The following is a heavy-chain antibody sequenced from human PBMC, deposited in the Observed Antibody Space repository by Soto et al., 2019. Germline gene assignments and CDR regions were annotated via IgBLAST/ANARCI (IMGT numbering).Heavy chain of an antibody. V-gene: IGHV1-69*06. J-gene: IGHJ4*02. D-gene: IGHD3-3*02. CDR1: GGTXIDHT. Sequence: SXKVSFKASGGTXIDHTFDLVRQAPGQGLEWVGGIIPIFGTPNFARKFQGRVTITADKSTNTVYLELSSLRSEQTAIYYCARDLEFRDGNISHLAYWGQGTLVTVSS. CDR2: IIPIFGTP. CDR3: ARDLEFRDGNISHLAY.